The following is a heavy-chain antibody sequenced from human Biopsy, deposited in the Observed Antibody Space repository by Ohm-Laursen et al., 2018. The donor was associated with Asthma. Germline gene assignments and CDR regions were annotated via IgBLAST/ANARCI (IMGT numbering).Heavy chain of an antibody. Sequence: SDTLSLTCSLSSGSGGYMGSGNYYWGWIRQPPGKGLEWIGSIYYSGTTYYNPSLESRVTVSADTSKNQFSLKPTSVTAADTAVYYCVRGSSSWHHGPFHYYYGLDVWGQGTTATVSS. V-gene: IGHV4-39*01. CDR1: SGSGGYMGSGNYY. CDR2: IYYSGTT. D-gene: IGHD6-13*01. J-gene: IGHJ6*02. CDR3: VRGSSSWHHGPFHYYYGLDV.